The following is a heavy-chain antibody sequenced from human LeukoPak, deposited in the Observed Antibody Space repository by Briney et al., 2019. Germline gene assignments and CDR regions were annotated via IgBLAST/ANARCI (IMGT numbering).Heavy chain of an antibody. CDR2: IYYSGST. J-gene: IGHJ5*02. D-gene: IGHD6-13*01. CDR1: GCSISSYY. V-gene: IGHV4-59*01. CDR3: ARVRQQLVQGRWFDP. Sequence: SETLSLTCTVSGCSISSYYWSWIRQPPGKGLEWIGYIYYSGSTNYNPSLKSRVTISVDTSKNQFSLKLSSVTAADTAVYYCARVRQQLVQGRWFDPWGQGTLVTVSS.